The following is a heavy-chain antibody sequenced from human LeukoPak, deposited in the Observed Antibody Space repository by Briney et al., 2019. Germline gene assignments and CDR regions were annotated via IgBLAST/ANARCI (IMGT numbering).Heavy chain of an antibody. V-gene: IGHV3-53*01. J-gene: IGHJ4*02. Sequence: GGPLRLSCAASGFTVSSNYMSWVRQAPGKGLEWVSIIYSGGSTYYADSVKGRFTISRDNSKNTLYLQMNSLRAEDTAVYYCARYDSNYGGFDYWGQGTLVTVSS. CDR2: IYSGGST. CDR1: GFTVSSNY. D-gene: IGHD4-11*01. CDR3: ARYDSNYGGFDY.